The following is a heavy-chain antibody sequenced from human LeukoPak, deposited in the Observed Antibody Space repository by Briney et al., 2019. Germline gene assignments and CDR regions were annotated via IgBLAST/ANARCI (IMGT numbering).Heavy chain of an antibody. J-gene: IGHJ5*02. Sequence: SETLSLTCTVSGVAIRTYYWSWIRQPPGKGVEWIGYIHYSGSTNYNPSLKGRVTMSMDTSKNQFSLRLSSLTAADTAVYYCARASLRSQPFDPWGQGTLVTVSS. CDR1: GVAIRTYY. CDR3: ARASLRSQPFDP. V-gene: IGHV4-59*01. D-gene: IGHD3-3*01. CDR2: IHYSGST.